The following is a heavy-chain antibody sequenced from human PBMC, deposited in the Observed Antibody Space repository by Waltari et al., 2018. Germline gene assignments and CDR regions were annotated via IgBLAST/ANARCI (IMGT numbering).Heavy chain of an antibody. J-gene: IGHJ3*01. Sequence: EVKLVESGGGLVQPGGSLRLSCAAAGFPFASYLMDWFRQAPGKWLEWVASTNEDGSQKYCVDTVKGRFTTSRDNAKNSLYLQMNSLRAEDTAVYYCARGRSNAFDLWGQGTMVTVSS. CDR1: GFPFASYL. CDR2: TNEDGSQK. CDR3: ARGRSNAFDL. V-gene: IGHV3-7*04.